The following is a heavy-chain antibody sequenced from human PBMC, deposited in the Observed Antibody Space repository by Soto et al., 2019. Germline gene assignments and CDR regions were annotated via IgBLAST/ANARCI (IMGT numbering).Heavy chain of an antibody. CDR3: ARARKYRDPYDFDY. V-gene: IGHV3-48*04. CDR2: ISSSGSTI. J-gene: IGHJ4*02. Sequence: GGSLRLSCSASGFTFSSYTMHWVRQAPGEGLEWVSYISSSGSTIYYADSVKGRFTISRDNAKNSLYLQMNSLRAEDTAVYYCARARKYRDPYDFDYWGQGTLVTVSS. D-gene: IGHD2-2*01. CDR1: GFTFSSYT.